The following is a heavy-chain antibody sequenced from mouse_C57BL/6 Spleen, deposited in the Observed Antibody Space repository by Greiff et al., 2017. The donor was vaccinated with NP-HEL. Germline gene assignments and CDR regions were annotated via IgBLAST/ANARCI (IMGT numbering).Heavy chain of an antibody. CDR3: ASSITTVVANWYFDV. V-gene: IGHV1-36*01. CDR1: GFTFTDYY. D-gene: IGHD1-1*01. CDR2: VYPYNGGT. Sequence: EVQLQQSGPVLVKPGPSVKISCKASGFTFTDYYMHWVKQSHGKSLEWIGLVYPYNGGTSYNQKFKGKAKLTVDTSSSTAYMELNSLTSEDSAVYYCASSITTVVANWYFDVWGTGTTVTVSS. J-gene: IGHJ1*03.